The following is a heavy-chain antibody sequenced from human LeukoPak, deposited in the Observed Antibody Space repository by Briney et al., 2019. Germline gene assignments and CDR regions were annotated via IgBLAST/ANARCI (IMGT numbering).Heavy chain of an antibody. CDR3: AKDIIERFLEWLGYYYYYGMDV. J-gene: IGHJ6*02. CDR1: GFTFSSYG. D-gene: IGHD3-3*01. CDR2: ISYDGSNK. V-gene: IGHV3-30*18. Sequence: GGSLGLSCAASGFTFSSYGMHWVRQAPGKGLEWVAVISYDGSNKYYADFVKGRFTISRDNSKNTLYLQMNSLRAEDTAVYYCAKDIIERFLEWLGYYYYYGMDVWGQGTTVTVSS.